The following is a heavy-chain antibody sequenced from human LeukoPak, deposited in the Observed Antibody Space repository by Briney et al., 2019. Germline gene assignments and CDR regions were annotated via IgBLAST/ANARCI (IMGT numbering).Heavy chain of an antibody. CDR2: IPDGSSNT. Sequence: GSLRLSCAASGFTFSSYAMSWVRQTPGKGLEWVSTIPDGSSNTCYADSVKGRFTISGDNSKNTLYLQMNSLGAEDTAVYYCAKWLRVATTYFDYWGQGTLVTVSS. V-gene: IGHV3-23*01. J-gene: IGHJ4*02. D-gene: IGHD5-24*01. CDR1: GFTFSSYA. CDR3: AKWLRVATTYFDY.